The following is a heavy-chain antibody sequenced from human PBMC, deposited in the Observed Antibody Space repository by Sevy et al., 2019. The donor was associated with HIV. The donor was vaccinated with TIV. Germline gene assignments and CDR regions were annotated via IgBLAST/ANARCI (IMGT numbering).Heavy chain of an antibody. CDR2: ISGSGIT. D-gene: IGHD2-15*01. CDR1: GFIFSDYY. V-gene: IGHV3-11*01. CDR3: ARDPLLGVAREVARGGY. Sequence: GGSLRLSCSGSGFIFSDYYMSWIRQAPGRGLEWVSSISGSGITSYAEAVEGRFTSSRDNARNSPYLQMNSLRADDTAVDYGARDPLLGVAREVARGGYWGQGTLVTVSS. J-gene: IGHJ4*02.